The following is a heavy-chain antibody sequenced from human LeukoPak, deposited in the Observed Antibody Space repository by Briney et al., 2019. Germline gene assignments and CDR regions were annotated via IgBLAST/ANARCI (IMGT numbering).Heavy chain of an antibody. D-gene: IGHD2-2*02. J-gene: IGHJ4*02. CDR3: AREPQNHRRRYCSSTSCYSNRGYFDY. V-gene: IGHV4-34*01. CDR2: INHSGST. CDR1: GGSFSGYY. Sequence: PSETLSLTCAVYGGSFSGYYWSWIRQPPGKGLEWIGEINHSGSTNYNPSLKSRVTISVDTSKNQFSLKLSSVTAADTAVYYCAREPQNHRRRYCSSTSCYSNRGYFDYWGQGTLVTVSS.